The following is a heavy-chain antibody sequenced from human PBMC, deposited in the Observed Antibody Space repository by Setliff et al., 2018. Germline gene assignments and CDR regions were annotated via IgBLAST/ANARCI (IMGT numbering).Heavy chain of an antibody. CDR3: VREGVDSRSSTDYRYYMDV. D-gene: IGHD3-22*01. V-gene: IGHV1-69*05. Sequence: GASVKVSCKASGGTFSSYGISWVRQAPGQGIEWMGGTIPMFCTTDYARKFQGRVTIITDESTSTAYMQLSSLGSEDTAVYYCVREGVDSRSSTDYRYYMDVWGKGTTVTVSS. CDR1: GGTFSSYG. CDR2: TIPMFCTT. J-gene: IGHJ6*03.